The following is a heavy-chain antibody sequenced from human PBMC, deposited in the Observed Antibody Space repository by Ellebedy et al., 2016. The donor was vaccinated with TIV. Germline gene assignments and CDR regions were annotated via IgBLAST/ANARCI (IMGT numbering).Heavy chain of an antibody. J-gene: IGHJ4*02. CDR2: IYHDGSLK. V-gene: IGHV3-30*18. Sequence: GESLKISCAASGFTFSNFDMDWVRQAPGKGLEWVAVIYHDGSLKFYADSVKGRFSISRDNSKNTLYLQMNSLGVEDTAVYYCAKGKVDNWMDAGSLDYWGQGSLVTVSS. CDR1: GFTFSNFD. D-gene: IGHD1-20*01. CDR3: AKGKVDNWMDAGSLDY.